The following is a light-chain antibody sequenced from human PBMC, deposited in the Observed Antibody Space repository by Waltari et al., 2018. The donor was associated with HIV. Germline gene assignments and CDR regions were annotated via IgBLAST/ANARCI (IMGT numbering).Light chain of an antibody. J-gene: IGKJ2*01. V-gene: IGKV3-20*01. CDR1: QRVTSTY. Sequence: IVLTQSPGTLSLSPGESATLSCRASQRVTSTYLAWYQQRPGQAPRLLIYGASNRATGIPDRFSGSGSGTDFTLTISRQEPEDFAMYYCQQYGGSPPYTFGQGTRLEIK. CDR3: QQYGGSPPYT. CDR2: GAS.